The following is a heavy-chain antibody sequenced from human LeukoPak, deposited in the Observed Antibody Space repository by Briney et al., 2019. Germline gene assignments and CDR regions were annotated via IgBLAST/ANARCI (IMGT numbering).Heavy chain of an antibody. D-gene: IGHD5-12*01. Sequence: PGGSLRLSCAASGFTFNNFAMSWVRQAPGKGLEWVSAISGSGGSTYYADSVKGRFTISRDNSKNTLYLQMNSLRAEDTAVYYCARVGRIQRVATTRKVFDYWGQGTLVTVSS. J-gene: IGHJ4*02. CDR1: GFTFNNFA. CDR2: ISGSGGST. V-gene: IGHV3-23*01. CDR3: ARVGRIQRVATTRKVFDY.